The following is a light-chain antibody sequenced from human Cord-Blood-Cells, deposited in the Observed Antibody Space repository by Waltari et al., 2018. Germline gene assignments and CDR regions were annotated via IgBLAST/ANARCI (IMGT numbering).Light chain of an antibody. Sequence: DLVMTQSPSSLAVSLGARATIHCKSSQSVLYCSNNKHYLALYQQKPGQPPKLLIYWASTRESGVPDRFSGSGAGTDFTLTISRLQAEDVAVYDCQQYYSTPYTFGQGTKLEIK. CDR2: WAS. V-gene: IGKV4-1*01. J-gene: IGKJ2*01. CDR1: QSVLYCSNNKHY. CDR3: QQYYSTPYT.